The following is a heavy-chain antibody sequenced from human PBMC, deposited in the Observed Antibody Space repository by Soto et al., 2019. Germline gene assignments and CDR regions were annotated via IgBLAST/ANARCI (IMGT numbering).Heavy chain of an antibody. V-gene: IGHV1-46*01. J-gene: IGHJ3*02. CDR1: GYTFTSYY. CDR3: ARGGYYYDSSGPGVGALDI. D-gene: IGHD3-22*01. CDR2: INPSGGST. Sequence: ASVKVSCKASGYTFTSYYMHWVRQAPGQGLEWMGIINPSGGSTSYAQRFQGRVTMTRDTSTSTVYMELSSLRSEDTAVYYCARGGYYYDSSGPGVGALDIWGQGTMVTVS.